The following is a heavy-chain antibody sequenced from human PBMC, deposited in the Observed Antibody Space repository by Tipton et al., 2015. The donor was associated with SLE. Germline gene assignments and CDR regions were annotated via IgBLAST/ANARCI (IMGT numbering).Heavy chain of an antibody. CDR2: ISSSSSYI. CDR3: ARGDYGDYGGYFDY. V-gene: IGHV3-21*01. D-gene: IGHD4-17*01. Sequence: SLRLSCAASGFTFSSYEMNWVRQAPGKGLEWVSSISSSSSYIYYADSVKGRFTISRDNAKNSLYLQMNSLRAEDTAVYYCARGDYGDYGGYFDYWGQGTLVTVSS. CDR1: GFTFSSYE. J-gene: IGHJ4*02.